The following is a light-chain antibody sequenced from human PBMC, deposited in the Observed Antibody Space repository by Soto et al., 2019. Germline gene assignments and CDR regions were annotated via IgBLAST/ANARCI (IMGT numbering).Light chain of an antibody. CDR3: QQYGSSPRT. Sequence: EIVLTQSPGTLSLSPGERATLSCRASQSVSSSYLAWFQQKPGQAPRLLIYGVSTRATGIPDRFSGSGSGTDFILTISRVEPEDFAVYYCQQYGSSPRTFGRGTKLEI. V-gene: IGKV3-20*01. J-gene: IGKJ2*01. CDR2: GVS. CDR1: QSVSSSY.